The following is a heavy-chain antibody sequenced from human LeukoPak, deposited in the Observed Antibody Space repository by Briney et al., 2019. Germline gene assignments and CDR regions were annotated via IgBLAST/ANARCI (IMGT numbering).Heavy chain of an antibody. CDR2: IWFDGSHQ. J-gene: IGHJ6*02. V-gene: IGHV3-33*01. CDR1: GFTFSSYG. CDR3: ARPLERHSAYYYGMDV. Sequence: GRSLRLSCAASGFTFSSYGMHWVRQAPGKGLEWVAVIWFDGSHQYYADSVRGRFTISRDNSKNTVYLQMDSLRAEDTTVYYCARPLERHSAYYYGMDVWGQGTTVTVSS.